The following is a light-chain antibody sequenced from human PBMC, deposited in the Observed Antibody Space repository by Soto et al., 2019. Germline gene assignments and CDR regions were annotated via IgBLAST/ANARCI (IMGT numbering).Light chain of an antibody. V-gene: IGKV1-33*01. CDR3: QKYDGVPQ. J-gene: IGKJ3*01. CDR1: QDITYH. CDR2: DAY. Sequence: DIQMTQSPSSLSASVGDTVTITCQASQDITYHLNWYQQKPGKAPNLLIYDAYHLETGVPSRFSGSGSWTYFTLTVSSLQPEDIGTFYCQKYDGVPQFGPGTKVDL.